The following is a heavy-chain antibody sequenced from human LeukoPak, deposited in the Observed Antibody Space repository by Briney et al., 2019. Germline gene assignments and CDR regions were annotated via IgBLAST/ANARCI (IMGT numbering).Heavy chain of an antibody. D-gene: IGHD5-24*01. V-gene: IGHV1-69*01. CDR1: GGIFSSYA. Sequence: SVKVSCKASGGIFSSYAISWVRQAPGQGLERMGGIIPIFGTPNYAQKFQGRVTITADESTSTAYMGLSSLRSEDTAVYYCARVVLGRRWLQSSYYYGMDVWGQGTTVTVSS. J-gene: IGHJ6*02. CDR2: IIPIFGTP. CDR3: ARVVLGRRWLQSSYYYGMDV.